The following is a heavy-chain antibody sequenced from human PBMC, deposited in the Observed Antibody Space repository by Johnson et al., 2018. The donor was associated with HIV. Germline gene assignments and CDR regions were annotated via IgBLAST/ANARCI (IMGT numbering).Heavy chain of an antibody. CDR2: ISGSGGST. Sequence: VQLVESGGCVVQPGRSLRLSCAASGFTFSSYAMSWVRQAPGKGLEWVSAISGSGGSTYYADSVRGRFTISRDNFENTFYLQMNSLRADDTALYYCARERGGAFDIWGQGTMVTVSS. CDR1: GFTFSSYA. J-gene: IGHJ3*02. V-gene: IGHV3-23*04. CDR3: ARERGGAFDI.